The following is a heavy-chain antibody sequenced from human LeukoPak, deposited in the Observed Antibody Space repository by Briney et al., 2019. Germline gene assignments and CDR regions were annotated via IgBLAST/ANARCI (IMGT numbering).Heavy chain of an antibody. J-gene: IGHJ1*01. Sequence: ASVKVSCKASGYTFTDHYMHWVRQAPGQGLEWMGWINPNSDGINNYAHKFQGRVTMTRDTSISTAYMELSRLTSDDTAVYYCARGYYDSSGFEYFQDWGQGTLVTVSS. CDR3: ARGYYDSSGFEYFQD. D-gene: IGHD3-22*01. CDR2: INPNSDGI. V-gene: IGHV1-2*07. CDR1: GYTFTDHY.